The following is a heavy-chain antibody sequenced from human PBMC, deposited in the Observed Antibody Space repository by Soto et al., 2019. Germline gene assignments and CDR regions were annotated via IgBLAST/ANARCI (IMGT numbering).Heavy chain of an antibody. Sequence: ASVKVSCKASGYTFTGYYMHWVRQAPGQGLEWMGWINPNSGGTNYAQKFQGWVTMTRDTSISTAYMELSRLRSDDMAVYYCAREDVADYYGMDVWGQGTTVTVSS. CDR2: INPNSGGT. D-gene: IGHD3-10*02. CDR1: GYTFTGYY. V-gene: IGHV1-2*04. J-gene: IGHJ6*02. CDR3: AREDVADYYGMDV.